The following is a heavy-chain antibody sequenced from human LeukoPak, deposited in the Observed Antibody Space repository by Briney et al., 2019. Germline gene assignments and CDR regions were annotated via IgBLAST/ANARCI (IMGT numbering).Heavy chain of an antibody. D-gene: IGHD2-15*01. CDR2: ISTDGTTT. CDR1: GFPFRSHW. J-gene: IGHJ4*02. Sequence: GGSLRLSCAASGFPFRSHWMHWVRQVPGKGLVWDSHISTDGTTTNYADSVKGRFTISRDNAKDTLYLQLNSLRAEDTAIYYCARSLGYSSGGWGQGTLVTVSS. V-gene: IGHV3-74*01. CDR3: ARSLGYSSGG.